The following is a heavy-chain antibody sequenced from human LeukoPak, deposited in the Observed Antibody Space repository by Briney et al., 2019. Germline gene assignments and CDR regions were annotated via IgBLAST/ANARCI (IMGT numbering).Heavy chain of an antibody. CDR1: GGSISSSNW. CDR3: ARGGDGYNLVYYYYYMDV. D-gene: IGHD5-24*01. CDR2: IYHSGST. V-gene: IGHV4-4*02. Sequence: PSETLSLTCAVSGGSISSSNWWGWVRQPPGKGLEWIGEIYHSGSTNYNPSLKSRVTISVDKSKNQFSLKLSSVTAADTAVYYCARGGDGYNLVYYYYYMDVWGKGTTVTVSS. J-gene: IGHJ6*03.